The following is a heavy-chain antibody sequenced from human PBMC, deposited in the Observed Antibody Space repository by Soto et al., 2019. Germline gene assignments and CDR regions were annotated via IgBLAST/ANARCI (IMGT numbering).Heavy chain of an antibody. CDR1: GYTFTNYW. CDR2: VNPDDSTT. J-gene: IGHJ5*02. D-gene: IGHD2-2*01. V-gene: IGHV5-51*01. Sequence: GESLKISCEGSGYTFTNYWIAWVRQMPGKGLEWMGIVNPDDSTTTYSQSFQGQVIISADKSVRSAYLQWSSLKDSDTATYYCVRRFCSGTTCRFNWFDTWGQGTLVTVSS. CDR3: VRRFCSGTTCRFNWFDT.